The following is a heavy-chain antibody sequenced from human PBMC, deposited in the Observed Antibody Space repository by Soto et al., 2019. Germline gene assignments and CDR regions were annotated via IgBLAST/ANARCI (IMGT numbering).Heavy chain of an antibody. CDR2: ISAYNVNT. CDR1: GYTFTSDG. V-gene: IGHV1-18*01. J-gene: IGHJ5*02. CDR3: ARERYCSGGSCYVWFDP. D-gene: IGHD2-15*01. Sequence: ASVKVSCKASGYTFTSDGISWVGQSPGQGLEWMGWISAYNVNTNNAQKFQGRVAVTTDTSTSTAYMELMNLRSDDPAVYYCARERYCSGGSCYVWFDPWGQGTLVTVSS.